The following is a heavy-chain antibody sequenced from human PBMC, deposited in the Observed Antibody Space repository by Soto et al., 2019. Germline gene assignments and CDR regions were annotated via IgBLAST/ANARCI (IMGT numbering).Heavy chain of an antibody. V-gene: IGHV1-69*13. Sequence: GVSVKVCCKASGGTFSSYAISWVRQAPGQGLEWMGGIIPIFGTANYAQKFQGRVTITADESTSTAYMELSSLRSEDTAVYYCARDRQSSSWYYPTDYWGQGTLVTVSS. D-gene: IGHD6-13*01. J-gene: IGHJ4*02. CDR3: ARDRQSSSWYYPTDY. CDR1: GGTFSSYA. CDR2: IIPIFGTA.